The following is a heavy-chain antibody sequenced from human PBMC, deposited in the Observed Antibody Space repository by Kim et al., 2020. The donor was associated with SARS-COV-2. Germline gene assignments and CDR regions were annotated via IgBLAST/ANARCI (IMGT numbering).Heavy chain of an antibody. CDR2: FDPEDGET. J-gene: IGHJ6*02. CDR3: ATGVAVAGRSSDYYYYYGMDV. CDR1: GYTLTELS. D-gene: IGHD6-19*01. V-gene: IGHV1-24*01. Sequence: ASVTVSCKVSGYTLTELSMHWVRQAPGKGLEWMGGFDPEDGETIYAQKFQGRVTMTEDTSTDTAYMELSSLRSEDTAVYYCATGVAVAGRSSDYYYYYGMDVWGQGTTVTVSS.